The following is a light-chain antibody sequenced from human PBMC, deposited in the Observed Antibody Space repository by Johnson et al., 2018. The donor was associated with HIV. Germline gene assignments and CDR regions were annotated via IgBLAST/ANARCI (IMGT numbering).Light chain of an antibody. CDR1: SSNIGKNY. CDR3: GTWNGSLSANYV. Sequence: QSVLKQPPSVSAAPGQKVTISCSGSSSNIGKNYVSWYQQVPGTAPKLLIYDNNKRPSGIPDRFSGSKSGTSATLGITGLQTGDQADYYCGTWNGSLSANYVFGSGTKVTVL. CDR2: DNN. J-gene: IGLJ1*01. V-gene: IGLV1-51*01.